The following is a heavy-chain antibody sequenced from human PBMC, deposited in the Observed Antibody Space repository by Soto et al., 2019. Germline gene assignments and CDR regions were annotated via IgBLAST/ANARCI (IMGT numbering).Heavy chain of an antibody. CDR1: GDSLTIWG. J-gene: IGHJ3*02. CDR3: ARYPITGTTRDAFDI. V-gene: IGHV5-51*01. D-gene: IGHD1-7*01. CDR2: IYPGDSDT. Sequence: ASLDLSSEGSGDSLTIWGIRFMRQMAGKGLEWMGIIYPGDSDTRYSPSFQGQVTISADKSISTAYLQWSSLKASDTAMYYCARYPITGTTRDAFDIWGQGTMVTVSS.